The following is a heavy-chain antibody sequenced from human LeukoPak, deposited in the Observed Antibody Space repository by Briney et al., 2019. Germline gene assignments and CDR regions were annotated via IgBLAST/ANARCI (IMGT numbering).Heavy chain of an antibody. V-gene: IGHV4-39*07. D-gene: IGHD3-3*01. CDR2: INYSGST. J-gene: IGHJ4*02. Sequence: SETLSLTCTVSGDSISSSSRYWGWIRQPPGKGLEWIGSINYSGSTYYNPSLKSRVTVSVDTSKNQFSLKLSSVTAADTAVYYCARDSLYPWRYLDSWGQGTLVTVSS. CDR1: GDSISSSSRY. CDR3: ARDSLYPWRYLDS.